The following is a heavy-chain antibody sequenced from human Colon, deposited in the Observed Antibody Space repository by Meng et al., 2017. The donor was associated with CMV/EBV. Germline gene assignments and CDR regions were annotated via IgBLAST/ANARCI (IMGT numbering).Heavy chain of an antibody. CDR3: ASTKYSGSYFEF. CDR1: GFTFSHYK. D-gene: IGHD1-26*01. V-gene: IGHV3-7*01. CDR2: IKQDGRET. Sequence: GGSLRLSCEVSGFTFSHYKMTWVRQAPGKGLEWVATIKQDGRETYYVDSVRGRFTISRDNAKNTLYLQMNSLRAEDTAVYYCASTKYSGSYFEFWGQGTLVTVSS. J-gene: IGHJ4*02.